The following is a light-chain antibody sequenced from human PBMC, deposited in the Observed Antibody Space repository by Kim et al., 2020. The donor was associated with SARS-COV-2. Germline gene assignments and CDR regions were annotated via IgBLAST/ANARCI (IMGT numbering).Light chain of an antibody. V-gene: IGKV1-5*03. CDR2: RAS. CDR1: QNIHIW. CDR3: QQYESSWT. J-gene: IGKJ1*01. Sequence: ASVGVTVHIPSRAIQNIHIWLAWYKQKPGKAPKFLIYRASSLESGVPSRFSGSGSGTEFTLTISSLQPDDFATYYCQQYESSWTFGPGTKVDIK.